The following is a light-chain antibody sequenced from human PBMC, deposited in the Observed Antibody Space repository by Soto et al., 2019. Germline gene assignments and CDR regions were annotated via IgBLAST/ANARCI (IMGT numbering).Light chain of an antibody. V-gene: IGKV3-20*01. CDR2: GAS. J-gene: IGKJ1*01. CDR3: QQYVSSPWA. CDR1: QSVTNTF. Sequence: EIVLAQSPGPLSLSPGERATLSCRASQSVTNTFLAWYQQKPGQAPRLLIYGASRRATGIPERFTGSGSGTDFTLTISRLEPEDFAVYYSQQYVSSPWAVSQGTKVEI.